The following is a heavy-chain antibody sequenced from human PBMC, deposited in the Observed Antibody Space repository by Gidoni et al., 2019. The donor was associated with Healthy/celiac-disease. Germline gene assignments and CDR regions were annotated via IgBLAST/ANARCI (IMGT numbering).Heavy chain of an antibody. CDR1: GGSFSGYY. J-gene: IGHJ4*02. V-gene: IGHV4-34*01. CDR3: ASGGDILTGPHDY. Sequence: QVQLQQWGAGLLKPSETLSLTCAVYGGSFSGYYWSWIRQPPGKGLEWIGEINHSGSTNYNPSLKSRVTISVDTSKNQFSLKLSSVTAADTAVYYCASGGDILTGPHDYWGQGTLVTVSS. CDR2: INHSGST. D-gene: IGHD3-9*01.